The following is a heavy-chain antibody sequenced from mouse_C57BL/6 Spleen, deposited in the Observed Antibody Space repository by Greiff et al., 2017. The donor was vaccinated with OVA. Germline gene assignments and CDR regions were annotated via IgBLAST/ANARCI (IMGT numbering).Heavy chain of an antibody. D-gene: IGHD1-2*01. Sequence: DVHLVESGGGLVKPGGSLKLSCAASGFTFSDYGMHWVRQAPEKGLEWVAYISSGSSTIYYADTVKGRFTISRDNAKNTLFLQMTSLRSEDTAMYYCARGPTARDYAMDYWGQGTSVTVSS. CDR3: ARGPTARDYAMDY. CDR2: ISSGSSTI. J-gene: IGHJ4*01. V-gene: IGHV5-17*01. CDR1: GFTFSDYG.